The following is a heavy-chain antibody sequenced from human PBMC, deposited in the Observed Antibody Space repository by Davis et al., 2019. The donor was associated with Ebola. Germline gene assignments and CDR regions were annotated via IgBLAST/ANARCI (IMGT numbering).Heavy chain of an antibody. Sequence: GESLKIPCKGSGYSFTSYWNGWVRQMPGKGLEWMGIIYPGDSDTRYSPSFQGQVTISADKSISTAYLQWNSLKASDTAMYYCARHFALWGMDVWGQGTTVTVSS. CDR3: ARHFALWGMDV. J-gene: IGHJ6*02. CDR2: IYPGDSDT. D-gene: IGHD3-16*01. CDR1: GYSFTSYW. V-gene: IGHV5-51*01.